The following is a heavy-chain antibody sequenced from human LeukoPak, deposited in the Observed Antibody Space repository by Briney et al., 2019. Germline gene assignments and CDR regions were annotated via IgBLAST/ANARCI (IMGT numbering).Heavy chain of an antibody. V-gene: IGHV4-30-4*08. CDR3: ARQRRTGDLG. J-gene: IGHJ4*02. Sequence: SETLSLTXTVSGGSIRSGNYYWSWIRQPPGKGLEWIGYIYYTGSTYCNPSLRSRVTISVDTSNNQFSLKLSSVTAADTAVYYCARQRRTGDLGWGQGTLVTVSS. CDR2: IYYTGST. D-gene: IGHD7-27*01. CDR1: GGSIRSGNYY.